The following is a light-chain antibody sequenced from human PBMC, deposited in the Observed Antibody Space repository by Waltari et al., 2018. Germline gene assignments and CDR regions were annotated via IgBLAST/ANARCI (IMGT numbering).Light chain of an antibody. CDR3: SSYITTNTLEL. J-gene: IGLJ3*02. V-gene: IGLV2-14*03. CDR1: SSYVCTYNY. CDR2: DVS. Sequence: QSALTQPDSVSGSPGQSITISCTGTSSYVCTYNYVFWYQQHPGKAPKLLIYDVSYRPSGVSYRFSGSKSGNTASLTISGLQAEDEADYYCSSYITTNTLELFGGGTSLTVL.